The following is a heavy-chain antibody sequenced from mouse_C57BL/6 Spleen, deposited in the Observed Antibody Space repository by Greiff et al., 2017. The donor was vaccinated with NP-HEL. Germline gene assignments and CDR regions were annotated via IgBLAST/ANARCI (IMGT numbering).Heavy chain of an antibody. CDR1: GYTFTSYW. CDR3: ARDYGSSPYWYFDV. J-gene: IGHJ1*03. Sequence: VQLQQPGAELVRPGSSVKLSCKASGYTFTSYWMHWVKQRPIQGLEWIGNIDPSDSETPYNQKFKDKATLTVDKSSSTAYMQLSSLTSEDSAVYYCARDYGSSPYWYFDVWGTGTTVTVSS. D-gene: IGHD1-1*01. CDR2: IDPSDSET. V-gene: IGHV1-52*01.